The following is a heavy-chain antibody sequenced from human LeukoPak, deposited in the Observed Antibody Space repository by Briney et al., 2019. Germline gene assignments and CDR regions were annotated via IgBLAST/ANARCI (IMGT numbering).Heavy chain of an antibody. CDR2: ISSTSIYI. D-gene: IGHD3-22*01. Sequence: GSLRLSCAASGFTFSSYSMNWVRQAPGKGLEWVSAISSTSIYIYHADSVKGRFTISRDNAKNSLYLQMNSLRAEDTAVYYCARISYYDRSGYSYYYYGMDVWGQGTTVTVSS. CDR3: ARISYYDRSGYSYYYYGMDV. CDR1: GFTFSSYS. J-gene: IGHJ6*02. V-gene: IGHV3-21*01.